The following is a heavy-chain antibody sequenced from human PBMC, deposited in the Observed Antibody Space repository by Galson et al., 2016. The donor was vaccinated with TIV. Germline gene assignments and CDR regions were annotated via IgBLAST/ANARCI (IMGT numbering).Heavy chain of an antibody. Sequence: TLSLTCTVSGGSLSSGRYYWSWIRQPAGKGFEWIGRLFPSGNTDYNPSLKSRVLISVDTSKNQFSLNLTSVTAADTAVYYCASSGNYYNEATFDYWGQGTLVTVSS. D-gene: IGHD3-10*01. CDR2: LFPSGNT. V-gene: IGHV4-61*02. CDR1: GGSLSSGRYY. J-gene: IGHJ4*02. CDR3: ASSGNYYNEATFDY.